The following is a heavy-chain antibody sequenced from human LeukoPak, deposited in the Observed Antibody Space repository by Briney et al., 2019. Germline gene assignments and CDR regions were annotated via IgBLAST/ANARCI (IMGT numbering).Heavy chain of an antibody. CDR1: GGSISGYY. CDR3: ARNLPAADY. CDR2: ISNTGSVI. V-gene: IGHV3-11*04. Sequence: LSLTCTVSGGSISGYYWVWIRQPPGKGLEWISYISNTGSVIYYADSVKGRFTTSRDNAKNSLYLQMNSLRAEDTAVYYCARNLPAADYWGQGTLVTVSS. D-gene: IGHD2-2*01. J-gene: IGHJ4*02.